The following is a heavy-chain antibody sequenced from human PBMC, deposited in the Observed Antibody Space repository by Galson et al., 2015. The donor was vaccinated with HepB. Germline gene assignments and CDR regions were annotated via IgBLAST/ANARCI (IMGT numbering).Heavy chain of an antibody. Sequence: VKPTQTLTLTCTFSGFSLSTSGVGVGWIRQPPGKALEWLALIYWDDDKRYNPSLKSRLTITKDTSKNQVVVTMTNMDPVDTATYDCAHTYDSSGYYYVGRVFDYWGQGTLVTVSS. CDR2: IYWDDDK. V-gene: IGHV2-5*02. J-gene: IGHJ4*02. D-gene: IGHD3-22*01. CDR1: GFSLSTSGVG. CDR3: AHTYDSSGYYYVGRVFDY.